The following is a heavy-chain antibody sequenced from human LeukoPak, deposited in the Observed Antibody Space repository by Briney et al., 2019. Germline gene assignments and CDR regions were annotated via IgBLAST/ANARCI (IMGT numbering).Heavy chain of an antibody. J-gene: IGHJ3*02. CDR2: IWYDGSNK. Sequence: GGSLRLSCAASGFTFSSYGIHWVRQAPGKGLEWVAVIWYDGSNKYYADSVKGRFTISRDNSKNTLYLQMNSLRAEDTAVYYCAKDRGYGDYHDAFDIWGQGTMVTVSS. D-gene: IGHD4-17*01. CDR1: GFTFSSYG. V-gene: IGHV3-33*06. CDR3: AKDRGYGDYHDAFDI.